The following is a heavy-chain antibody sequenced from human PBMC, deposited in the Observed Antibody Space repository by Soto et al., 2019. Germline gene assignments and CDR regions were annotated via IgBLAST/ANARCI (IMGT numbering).Heavy chain of an antibody. CDR1: GDSISSYY. V-gene: IGHV4-59*01. CDR3: ARGSIAGAGPFYDY. J-gene: IGHJ4*02. CDR2: VYNSGST. D-gene: IGHD6-13*01. Sequence: SETLSLTCTVSGDSISSYYWSWIRQSPGKGLEYIGYVYNSGSTNYNPSLKSRVTMSVDTSKNQFSLKVRFLTAADTAVYYCARGSIAGAGPFYDYWGQGTLVTVSS.